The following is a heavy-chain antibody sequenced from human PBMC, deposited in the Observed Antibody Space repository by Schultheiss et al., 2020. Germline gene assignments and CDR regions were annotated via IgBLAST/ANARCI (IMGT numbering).Heavy chain of an antibody. CDR3: ARDIGGLDY. J-gene: IGHJ4*02. CDR2: IYYSGST. CDR1: GGSISSGGYY. V-gene: IGHV4-31*03. D-gene: IGHD2-15*01. Sequence: LRRSCTVSGGSISSGGYYWSWLRQHPGKGLEWIGYIYYSGSTYYNPSLKSRVTISVDTSKNQFSLKLSSVTAADTAVYYCARDIGGLDYWGQGTLVTVSS.